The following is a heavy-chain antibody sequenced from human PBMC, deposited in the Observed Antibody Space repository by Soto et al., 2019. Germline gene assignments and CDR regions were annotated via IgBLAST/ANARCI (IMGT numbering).Heavy chain of an antibody. V-gene: IGHV1-69*12. CDR3: ARGNHRWLQLWYFDL. CDR2: IIPIFGTV. CDR1: GGTFSNYP. J-gene: IGHJ2*01. D-gene: IGHD5-12*01. Sequence: QVQLVQSGAEVKKPGSSVKVSCKASGGTFSNYPISWVRQAPGQGLEWMGGIIPIFGTVNYAQKFQGRVMINAEESTRTAYMELSSLRSEDTAVYYCARGNHRWLQLWYFDLWGRGTLVTVSS.